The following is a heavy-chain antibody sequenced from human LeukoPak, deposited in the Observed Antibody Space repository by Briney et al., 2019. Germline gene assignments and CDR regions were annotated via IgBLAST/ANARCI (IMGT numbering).Heavy chain of an antibody. D-gene: IGHD3-9*01. Sequence: GLSLRLSCAASGFTFSSYGLHGVRQAPGKGLEWVAAILYDGSKKYYADSVKGRLTISRDNSKNTLDLQMNNLRADDTATYYCAKDLTGYPGGGFDIWGQGTLVTVSS. CDR3: AKDLTGYPGGGFDI. CDR2: ILYDGSKK. V-gene: IGHV3-30*18. J-gene: IGHJ3*02. CDR1: GFTFSSYG.